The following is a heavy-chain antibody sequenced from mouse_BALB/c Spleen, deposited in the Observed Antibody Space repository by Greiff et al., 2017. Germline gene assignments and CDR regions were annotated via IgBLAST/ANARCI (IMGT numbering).Heavy chain of an antibody. CDR2: ISSGGST. CDR3: ARSGSYYFDY. CDR1: GFTFSSYA. D-gene: IGHD3-1*01. V-gene: IGHV5-6-5*01. J-gene: IGHJ2*01. Sequence: EVMLVESGGGLVKPGGSLKLSCAASGFTFSSYAMSWVRQTPEKRLEWVASISSGGSTYYPDSVKGRFTISRDNARNILYLQMSSLRSEDTAMYYCARSGSYYFDYWGQGTTLTVSS.